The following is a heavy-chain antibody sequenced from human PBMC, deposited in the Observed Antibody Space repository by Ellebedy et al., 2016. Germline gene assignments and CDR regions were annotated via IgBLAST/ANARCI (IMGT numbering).Heavy chain of an antibody. CDR3: ARLDGVVAATDYYYYGMDV. J-gene: IGHJ6*02. Sequence: GESLKISXKGSGYSFTSYWIGWVRQMPGKGLEWMGIIYPGDSDTRYSPSFQGQVTISADKSISTAYLQWSSLKASDTAMYYCARLDGVVAATDYYYYGMDVWGQGTTVTVSS. CDR1: GYSFTSYW. V-gene: IGHV5-51*01. CDR2: IYPGDSDT. D-gene: IGHD2-15*01.